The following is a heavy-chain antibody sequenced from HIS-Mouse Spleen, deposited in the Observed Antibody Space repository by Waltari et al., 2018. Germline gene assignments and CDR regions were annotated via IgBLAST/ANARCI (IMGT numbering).Heavy chain of an antibody. D-gene: IGHD4-17*01. J-gene: IGHJ6*02. CDR2: IYSGGST. Sequence: EVQLVESGGGLIQPGGSLRLSCAASGFTVSSNYMNWVRQAPGKGLEWVSVIYSGGSTYHADSVKGRFTISRDNSKNTLYLQMNSLRAEDTAVYYCARVASLMTTVTTLDYYYGMDVWGQGTTVTVSS. V-gene: IGHV3-53*01. CDR1: GFTVSSNY. CDR3: ARVASLMTTVTTLDYYYGMDV.